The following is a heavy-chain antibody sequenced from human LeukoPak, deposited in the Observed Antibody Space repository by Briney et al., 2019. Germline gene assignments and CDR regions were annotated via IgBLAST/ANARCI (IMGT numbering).Heavy chain of an antibody. Sequence: EASVKVSCKVSGYTLTELSMHWVRQAPGKGLEWMGGFDPEDGETIYAQKFQGRVTMTEDTSTDTAYMELSSLSSEDTAVYYCATSNYKTFDYWGQGTLVTVSS. D-gene: IGHD4-11*01. J-gene: IGHJ4*02. CDR2: FDPEDGET. CDR1: GYTLTELS. V-gene: IGHV1-24*01. CDR3: ATSNYKTFDY.